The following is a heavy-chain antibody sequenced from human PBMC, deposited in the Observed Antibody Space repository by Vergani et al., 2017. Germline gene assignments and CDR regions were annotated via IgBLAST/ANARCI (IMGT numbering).Heavy chain of an antibody. J-gene: IGHJ6*02. CDR3: AKAKPRNSGYDYLYYYHAMDV. V-gene: IGHV3-23*01. CDR2: ISGSGGST. Sequence: EMQLLESGGGLVQPGGSLRLSCAASGFTFSSYAMGWVRQAPGKGLEWISVISGSGGSTYYAGSVKGRFTISRDSAKNTLYLQMNSLSAGDTAVYYCAKAKPRNSGYDYLYYYHAMDVWGQGTTVTVSS. CDR1: GFTFSSYA. D-gene: IGHD5-12*01.